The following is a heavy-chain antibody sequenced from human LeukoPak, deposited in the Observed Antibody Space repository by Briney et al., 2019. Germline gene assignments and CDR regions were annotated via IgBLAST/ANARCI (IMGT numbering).Heavy chain of an antibody. V-gene: IGHV1-3*01. D-gene: IGHD1-26*01. CDR1: GYTFTSYA. CDR2: ISAGNGNT. J-gene: IGHJ4*02. Sequence: ASVKVSCKASGYTFTSYAIHWVRLARGQRLEWMGWISAGNGNTKYSQNFQGRVTFISNTSATTAFMELSSLRSEDAAVYYCARDSGSGNNDYWGQGTLVTVSS. CDR3: ARDSGSGNNDY.